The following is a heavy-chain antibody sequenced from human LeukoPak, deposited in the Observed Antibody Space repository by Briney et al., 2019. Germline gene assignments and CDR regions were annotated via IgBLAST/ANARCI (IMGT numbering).Heavy chain of an antibody. J-gene: IGHJ5*02. V-gene: IGHV1-69*06. CDR1: GGTFSSYV. CDR3: ARANMVRGVGSFFDRNWFDP. D-gene: IGHD3-10*01. Sequence: SVKVSCKASGGTFSSYVINWLRQAPGQGLEWMGGIIPIFGAANYTQKFQGRVTITADKSTSTAYMELSSLRSDDTAVYYCARANMVRGVGSFFDRNWFDPWGQGTLVTVSS. CDR2: IIPIFGAA.